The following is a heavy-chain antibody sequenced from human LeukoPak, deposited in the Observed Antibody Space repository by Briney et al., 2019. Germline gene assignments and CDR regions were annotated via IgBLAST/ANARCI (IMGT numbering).Heavy chain of an antibody. CDR3: ARGNYGSGSYYVVDFDY. J-gene: IGHJ4*02. CDR2: IYHTGNT. V-gene: IGHV4-59*01. D-gene: IGHD3-10*01. Sequence: SETLSLTCSLSNDSIRNYYWSWIRQPPGKALEWIGYIYHTGNTNYNPSLKSRLTMSIDTSKNQFSLNLNSVTAADTAVYYCARGNYGSGSYYVVDFDYWGQGTLVTVSS. CDR1: NDSIRNYY.